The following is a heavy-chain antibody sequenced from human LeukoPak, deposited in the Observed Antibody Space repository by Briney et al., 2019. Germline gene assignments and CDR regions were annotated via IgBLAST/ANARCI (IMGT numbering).Heavy chain of an antibody. CDR3: ATNIVVVPALFDY. J-gene: IGHJ4*02. D-gene: IGHD2-2*01. Sequence: GGSLRLSCAASGFTFSSYAMHWVRQAPGKGLEWVAVISYDGSNKYCADSVKGRFTISRDNPKNTLYLQMNSLRAEDTAVYYCATNIVVVPALFDYWGQGTLVTVSS. CDR2: ISYDGSNK. V-gene: IGHV3-30*04. CDR1: GFTFSSYA.